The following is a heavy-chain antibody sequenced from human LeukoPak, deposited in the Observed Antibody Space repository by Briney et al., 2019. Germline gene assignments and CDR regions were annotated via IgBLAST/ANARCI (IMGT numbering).Heavy chain of an antibody. Sequence: GGSLRLSCVASGFTFSSNGMHWVRQAPGKGLEWVTFIQYDGSKKYYADSVKGRFTISRDNSKNTLYLEMNSLRAEDTAVYYCARAKRNGFDIWGQGTMVTVSS. CDR1: GFTFSSNG. CDR3: ARAKRNGFDI. J-gene: IGHJ3*02. V-gene: IGHV3-30*02. CDR2: IQYDGSKK.